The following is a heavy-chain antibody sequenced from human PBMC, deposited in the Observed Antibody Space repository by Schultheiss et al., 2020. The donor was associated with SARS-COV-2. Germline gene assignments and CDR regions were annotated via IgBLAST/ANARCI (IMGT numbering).Heavy chain of an antibody. J-gene: IGHJ4*02. D-gene: IGHD3-22*01. Sequence: GGSLRLSCAASGFTFTSYAMSWVRQAPGKGLEWVAVIWYDGSNKYYADSVKGRFTISRDNAKNSLYLQMNSLRAEDTALYYCAKSPQSGLMEYFDYWGRGTLVTVSS. CDR1: GFTFTSYA. CDR3: AKSPQSGLMEYFDY. V-gene: IGHV3-33*03. CDR2: IWYDGSNK.